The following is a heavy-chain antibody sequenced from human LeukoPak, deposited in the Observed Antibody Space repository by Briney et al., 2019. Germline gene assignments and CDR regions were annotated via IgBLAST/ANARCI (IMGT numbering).Heavy chain of an antibody. Sequence: KSGGTLRLSCEASGFTFSSYGMRWLRQAPGKELAWVSSISSSSSYIYYADSVKGRFTISRDNAKNSLYLQMNSLRAEDTAVYYCAREGSLVVVAANWFDPWGQGTLVTVSS. CDR3: AREGSLVVVAANWFDP. D-gene: IGHD2-15*01. CDR1: GFTFSSYG. CDR2: ISSSSSYI. V-gene: IGHV3-21*01. J-gene: IGHJ5*02.